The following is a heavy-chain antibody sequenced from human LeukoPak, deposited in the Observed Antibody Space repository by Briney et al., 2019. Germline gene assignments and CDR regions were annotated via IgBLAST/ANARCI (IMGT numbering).Heavy chain of an antibody. V-gene: IGHV1-69*01. J-gene: IGHJ4*02. CDR1: GGTFGSYA. D-gene: IGHD6-13*01. CDR2: LIPIFGTA. CDR3: ARDGEEYSSSWYGDY. Sequence: ASVKVSCKASGGTFGSYAISWVRQAPGQGLEWMGGLIPIFGTANYAQKFQGRVTITADESTSTAYMELSSLRSEDTAVYYCARDGEEYSSSWYGDYWGQATLVTVSS.